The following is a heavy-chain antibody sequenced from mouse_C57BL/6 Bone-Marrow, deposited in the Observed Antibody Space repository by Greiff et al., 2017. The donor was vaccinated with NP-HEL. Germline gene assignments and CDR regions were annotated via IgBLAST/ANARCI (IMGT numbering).Heavy chain of an antibody. CDR3: ARAKPLDY. Sequence: QVQLKQSGAELARPGASVKLSCKASGYTFTSYGISWVKQRTGQGLEWIGEIYPRSGNTYYNEKFKGKATLTADKSSSTAYMELRSLTSEDSAVYFCARAKPLDYWGQGTTLTVSS. CDR2: IYPRSGNT. J-gene: IGHJ2*01. CDR1: GYTFTSYG. V-gene: IGHV1-81*01.